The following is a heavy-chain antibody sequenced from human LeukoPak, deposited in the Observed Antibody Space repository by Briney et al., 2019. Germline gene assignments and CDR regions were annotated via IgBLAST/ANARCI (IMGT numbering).Heavy chain of an antibody. CDR3: ARVVGKWEFDY. CDR1: GFTFSSYA. Sequence: AGGSLRLSCAASGFTFSSYAMSWVRQAPGKGLEWVSAISGSGGSTYYADSVKGRFTISRDNAKNSLYLQMNSLRAEDTAVYYCARVVGKWEFDYWGQGTLVTVSS. V-gene: IGHV3-23*01. J-gene: IGHJ4*02. D-gene: IGHD1-26*01. CDR2: ISGSGGST.